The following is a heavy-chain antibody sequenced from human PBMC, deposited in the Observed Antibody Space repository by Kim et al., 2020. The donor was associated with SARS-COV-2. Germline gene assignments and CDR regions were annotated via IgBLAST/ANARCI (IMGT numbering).Heavy chain of an antibody. J-gene: IGHJ4*02. CDR3: AREIRIVGASDY. V-gene: IGHV1-3*01. D-gene: IGHD1-26*01. Sequence: KYYLKSQGRVTITRDTSASTAYMELSRLRSEDTAVYYCAREIRIVGASDYWGQGTLVTVSS.